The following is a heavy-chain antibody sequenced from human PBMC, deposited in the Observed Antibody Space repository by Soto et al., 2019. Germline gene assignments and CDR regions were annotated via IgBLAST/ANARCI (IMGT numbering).Heavy chain of an antibody. V-gene: IGHV4-59*01. CDR3: VAGPDRAKSAY. J-gene: IGHJ4*01. CDR1: GGSINDYY. Sequence: PSETLSLTCTVSGGSINDYYWSWTRQPPGKGLEWIAYGLRPDYTGYNPSLRNRVIISSDTSKNQFSLRLISVTAADTAVYYCVAGPDRAKSAYWGQGTLVTVSS. CDR2: GLRPDYT.